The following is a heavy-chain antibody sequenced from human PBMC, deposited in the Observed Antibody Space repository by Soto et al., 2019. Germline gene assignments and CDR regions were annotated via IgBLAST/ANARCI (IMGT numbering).Heavy chain of an antibody. CDR1: GFSFSTYG. V-gene: IGHV3-33*01. Sequence: QVQLVGSGGGVVQPGRSLKLSCAASGFSFSTYGFHWVRQAPGKGPEWVAVIWFDGSKKYYADSVEGRFTISRDNSKNTLFLQMNTLRDEDTAVYYCARDPASVGYHFDLWGQGTLVTVSS. D-gene: IGHD6-13*01. CDR3: ARDPASVGYHFDL. J-gene: IGHJ4*02. CDR2: IWFDGSKK.